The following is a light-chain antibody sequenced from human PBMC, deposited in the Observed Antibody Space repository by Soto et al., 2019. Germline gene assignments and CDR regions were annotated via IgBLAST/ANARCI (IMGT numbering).Light chain of an antibody. CDR2: DAS. CDR3: QQYYRSCT. J-gene: IGKJ2*02. V-gene: IGKV1-5*01. Sequence: DIQLTQSPSTLSASVGDRVTITCRASQSVTDWLAWYQQNPGKAPKLLIYDASRLQSGVPSRFSGSGSGTEFSLTISSLQPDDFATYYCQQYYRSCTFGQGTKVEMK. CDR1: QSVTDW.